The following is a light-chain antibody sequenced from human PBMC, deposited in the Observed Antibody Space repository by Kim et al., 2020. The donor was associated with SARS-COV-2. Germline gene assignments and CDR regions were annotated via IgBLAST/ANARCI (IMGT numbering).Light chain of an antibody. CDR3: QQRSNWPPYT. V-gene: IGKV3-11*01. J-gene: IGKJ2*01. CDR2: DAS. CDR1: QSVDNN. Sequence: LSPGERATPSCRASQSVDNNLAWYQQKPGQAPRLLIYDASNRAAGIPARFSGSGSGTDFTLTISRLEPEDFAVYYCQQRSNWPPYTFGQGTKLEI.